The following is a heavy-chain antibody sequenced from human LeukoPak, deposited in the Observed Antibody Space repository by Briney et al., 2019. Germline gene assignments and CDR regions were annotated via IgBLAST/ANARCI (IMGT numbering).Heavy chain of an antibody. V-gene: IGHV1-46*01. CDR3: ARNVRLDLDAFDI. CDR1: GYTFSSYY. D-gene: IGHD1-1*01. CDR2: INPSGGST. J-gene: IGHJ3*02. Sequence: GASVKVSCKASGYTFSSYYMHWVRQAPGQGLEWMGIINPSGGSTSYAQKFQGRVTMTRDTSTSTVYMELSSLRSEDTAVYYCARNVRLDLDAFDIWGQGTMVTVSS.